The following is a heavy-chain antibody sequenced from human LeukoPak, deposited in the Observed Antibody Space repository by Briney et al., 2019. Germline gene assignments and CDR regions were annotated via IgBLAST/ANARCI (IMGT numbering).Heavy chain of an antibody. D-gene: IGHD3-10*01. J-gene: IGHJ4*02. CDR3: ARSLSSVAGGADY. Sequence: GESLKISCKGSGYYFTTYWIAWVRQMPGKGLEWMGIIYPGDSETRYSPSFQGQVTISADKSISTAFLQWSSLKASDTAICYCARSLSSVAGGADYWGQGTLVTVSS. CDR1: GYYFTTYW. V-gene: IGHV5-51*01. CDR2: IYPGDSET.